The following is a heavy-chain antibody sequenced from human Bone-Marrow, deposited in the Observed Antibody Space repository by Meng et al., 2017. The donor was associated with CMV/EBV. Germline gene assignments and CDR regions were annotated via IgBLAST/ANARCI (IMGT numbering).Heavy chain of an antibody. V-gene: IGHV3-30*04. D-gene: IGHD1-26*01. CDR1: GFTFSSYA. J-gene: IGHJ4*02. CDR3: ARENKWEILPLDY. CDR2: ISDDGSNK. Sequence: GESLKISCAASGFTFSSYAMHWVRQAPGKGLEWVAVISDDGSNKYYADSVKGRFTISRGNSKNTLYLQMNSLRAEDTAVYYCARENKWEILPLDYWGQGTLVTVSS.